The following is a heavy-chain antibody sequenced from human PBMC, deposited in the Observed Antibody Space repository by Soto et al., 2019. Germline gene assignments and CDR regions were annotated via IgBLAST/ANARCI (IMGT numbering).Heavy chain of an antibody. Sequence: EVQLVESGGALVQPGGSLRLSCAASGFTFSSYSMNWVRQAPGKGLEWVSYISSSSSTIYYADSVKGRFTISRGNAKNSLYVQMNILRAEDAAVYYCVKGSYRLAAAGRNYGMDGWGQGTTVTVSS. CDR1: GFTFSSYS. D-gene: IGHD6-13*01. J-gene: IGHJ6*02. CDR3: VKGSYRLAAAGRNYGMDG. V-gene: IGHV3-48*01. CDR2: ISSSSSTI.